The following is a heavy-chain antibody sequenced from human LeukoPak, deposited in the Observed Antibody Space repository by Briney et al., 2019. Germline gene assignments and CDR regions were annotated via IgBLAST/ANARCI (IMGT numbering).Heavy chain of an antibody. V-gene: IGHV4-34*01. Sequence: GSLRLSCAASGFTFSSYSMNWVRQAPGKGLEWIGEINHSGSTNYNPSLKSRVTISVDTSKNQFSLKLSSVTAADTAVYYCARGSGYCSSTSCYTSWFDPWGQGTLVTVSS. D-gene: IGHD2-2*02. CDR1: GFTFSSYS. J-gene: IGHJ5*02. CDR3: ARGSGYCSSTSCYTSWFDP. CDR2: INHSGST.